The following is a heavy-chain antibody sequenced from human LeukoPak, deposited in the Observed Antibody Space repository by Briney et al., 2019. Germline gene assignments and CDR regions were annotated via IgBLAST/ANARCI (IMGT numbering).Heavy chain of an antibody. J-gene: IGHJ4*02. D-gene: IGHD4-17*01. Sequence: GGSLRLSCAASGFTFVNYGMNWVRQAPGKGLEWVSYISGRGSRIYYADSVKGRFTISRDNAENSLYLQMNSLRAEDTAVYYCARDTEYGDYFDYWGQGTLVTVSS. CDR3: ARDTEYGDYFDY. CDR2: ISGRGSRI. V-gene: IGHV3-48*03. CDR1: GFTFVNYG.